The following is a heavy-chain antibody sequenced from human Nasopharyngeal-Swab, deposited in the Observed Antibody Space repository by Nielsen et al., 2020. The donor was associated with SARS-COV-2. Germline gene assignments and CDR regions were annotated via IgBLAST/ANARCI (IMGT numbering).Heavy chain of an antibody. CDR3: ARHEYCRGYCNKGGSDS. V-gene: IGHV4-39*01. Sequence: SETLSLTCSVSGGSIISSNDYWAWIRQPPGEGLEWIGSLYYSGTTSYNPSLKSRVTISVDTSENHFSLKLSSVTAADTAVYYCARHEYCRGYCNKGGSDSWGQGTLVTVSS. J-gene: IGHJ4*02. CDR1: GGSIISSNDY. D-gene: IGHD2-21*02. CDR2: LYYSGTT.